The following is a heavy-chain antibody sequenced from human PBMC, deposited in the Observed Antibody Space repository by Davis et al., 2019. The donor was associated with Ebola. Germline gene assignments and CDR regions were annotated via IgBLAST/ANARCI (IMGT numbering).Heavy chain of an antibody. D-gene: IGHD3-22*01. V-gene: IGHV3-43D*03. CDR2: ISWDGRST. J-gene: IGHJ4*02. Sequence: GESLKISCAASGFIFGDYAMHWVRQAPGKGLEWVSLISWDGRSTAYADSVRGRFSISRDNSKNFLFLQMNGLRAEDTAQYYCTAYDSTFRNYWGQGTLVTVSS. CDR1: GFIFGDYA. CDR3: TAYDSTFRNY.